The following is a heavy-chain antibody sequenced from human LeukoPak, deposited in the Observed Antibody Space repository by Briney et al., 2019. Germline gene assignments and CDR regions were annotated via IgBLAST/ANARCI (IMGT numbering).Heavy chain of an antibody. CDR1: GFTFSSYG. CDR2: ISYDGSNK. Sequence: GGSLRLSCAASGFTFSSYGMHWVRQAPGKGLEWVAVISYDGSNKYYADSVKGRFTISRDNSKNTLYLQMNSLRAEDTAVYYCAKDRGSGYDDGLDYWGQGTLVTVSS. D-gene: IGHD5-12*01. V-gene: IGHV3-30*18. J-gene: IGHJ4*02. CDR3: AKDRGSGYDDGLDY.